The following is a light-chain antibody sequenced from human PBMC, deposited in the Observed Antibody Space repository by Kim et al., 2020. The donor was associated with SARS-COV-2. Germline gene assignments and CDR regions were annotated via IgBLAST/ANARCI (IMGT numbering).Light chain of an antibody. CDR3: LLSFIGARPV. CDR1: TGRVTSNDY. CDR2: DIY. J-gene: IGLJ7*01. Sequence: GGTVPLSCVAHTGRVTSNDYPFWFQQRPGQAPRKLIYDIYKTHSWTPARFSGSLLGGNAALTLSGAQPEDEADYYCLLSFIGARPVFGGGTQLTVL. V-gene: IGLV7-46*01.